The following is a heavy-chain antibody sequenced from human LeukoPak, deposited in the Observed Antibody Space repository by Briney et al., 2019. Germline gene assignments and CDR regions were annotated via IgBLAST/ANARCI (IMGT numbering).Heavy chain of an antibody. Sequence: ASVKVSCKASGYTFTTYYIHWVRQATGEGLDWMGIINPTRGSISSEKKFQGRVTMTRDMSTSPVYMEMSSLRSEDTAVYYCARVAAEVVGVPGAIGFGWVRRDYYYMDVWGKGTTVTVSS. CDR1: GYTFTTYY. D-gene: IGHD2-2*02. V-gene: IGHV1-46*01. CDR3: ARVAAEVVGVPGAIGFGWVRRDYYYMDV. J-gene: IGHJ6*03. CDR2: INPTRGSI.